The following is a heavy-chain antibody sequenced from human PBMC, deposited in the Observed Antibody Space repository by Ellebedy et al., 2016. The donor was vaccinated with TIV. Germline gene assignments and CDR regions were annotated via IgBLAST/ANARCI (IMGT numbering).Heavy chain of an antibody. D-gene: IGHD2-21*01. CDR3: ARDKGIDYAMDV. CDR2: ISSSSSYT. J-gene: IGHJ6*02. V-gene: IGHV3-11*06. CDR1: GFTFSDYY. Sequence: PGGSLRLSCAASGFTFSDYYMSWIRQAPGKGLEWVSYISSSSSYTNYADSVKGRFTISRDNAKNSLYLQMNSLRAEDTAVYYCARDKGIDYAMDVWGQGTTVTVSS.